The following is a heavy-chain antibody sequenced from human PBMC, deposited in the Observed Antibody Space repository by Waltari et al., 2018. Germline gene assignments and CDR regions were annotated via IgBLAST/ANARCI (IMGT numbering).Heavy chain of an antibody. CDR3: ARDSGFDSMYYYYYMDV. CDR2: IYYSGST. D-gene: IGHD5-12*01. CDR1: GGSIRRYY. V-gene: IGHV4-59*01. J-gene: IGHJ6*03. Sequence: QVQLQESGQGLVRPSETLSLTCTVSGGSIRRYYRTWIRQPRGKGLEWIGYIYYSGSTNYNPSLKRRVTISVDTSKNQFSLKLSSVTAADTAVYYCARDSGFDSMYYYYYMDVWGKGTTVTVSS.